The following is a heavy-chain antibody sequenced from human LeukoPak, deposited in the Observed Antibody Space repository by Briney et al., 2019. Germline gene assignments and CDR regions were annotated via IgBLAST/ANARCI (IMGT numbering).Heavy chain of an antibody. CDR3: AKAVAASWYYFDY. J-gene: IGHJ4*02. CDR1: GFTFSSYG. V-gene: IGHV3-33*05. CDR2: ISYDGSNK. D-gene: IGHD2-15*01. Sequence: QSGRSLRLSCAASGFTFSSYGMHWVRQAPGKGLEWVAVISYDGSNKYYADSVKGRFTISRDNSKNTLYLQMNTLRTEDTAVYYCAKAVAASWYYFDYWGQGTLVTVSS.